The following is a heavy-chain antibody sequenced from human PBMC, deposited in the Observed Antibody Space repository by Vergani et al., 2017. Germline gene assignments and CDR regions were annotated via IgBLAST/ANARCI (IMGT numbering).Heavy chain of an antibody. Sequence: QVQLVESGGGLVKPGGSLRLSCAASGFTFSDYYMSWIRQAPGKGLEWVSYISSSSSYTNYADSVKGRFTISRDNAKNSLYLQMNSLRAEDTAVYYCARVVAARPVRYFDYWGQGTLVTVSS. CDR3: ARVVAARPVRYFDY. J-gene: IGHJ4*02. D-gene: IGHD6-6*01. CDR2: ISSSSSYT. V-gene: IGHV3-11*06. CDR1: GFTFSDYY.